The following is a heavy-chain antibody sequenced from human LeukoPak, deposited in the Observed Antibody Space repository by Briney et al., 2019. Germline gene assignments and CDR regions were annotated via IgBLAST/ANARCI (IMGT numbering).Heavy chain of an antibody. CDR3: ARAHCSSTSCQYFQH. D-gene: IGHD2-2*01. J-gene: IGHJ1*01. V-gene: IGHV3-21*01. CDR2: ISSSSSYI. Sequence: GGSLRLSCAASGFTFSSYGMHWVRQAPGKGLEWVSSISSSSSYIYYADSVKGRFTISRDNAKNSLYLQMNSLRAEDTAVYYCARAHCSSTSCQYFQHWGQGTLVTVSS. CDR1: GFTFSSYG.